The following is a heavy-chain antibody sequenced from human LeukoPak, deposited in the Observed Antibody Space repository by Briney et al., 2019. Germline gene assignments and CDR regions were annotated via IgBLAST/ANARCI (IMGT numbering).Heavy chain of an antibody. D-gene: IGHD1-26*01. J-gene: IGHJ4*02. V-gene: IGHV4-34*01. CDR2: INHSGST. CDR1: GGSFSGYY. Sequence: PSETLSLTCAVYGGSFSGYYWSWIRQPPEKGLEWIGEINHSGSTNYNPSLKSRVTISVDTSKNQFSLKLSSVTAADTAVYYCARSGIVGATFYSYWGQGTLVTVSS. CDR3: ARSGIVGATFYSY.